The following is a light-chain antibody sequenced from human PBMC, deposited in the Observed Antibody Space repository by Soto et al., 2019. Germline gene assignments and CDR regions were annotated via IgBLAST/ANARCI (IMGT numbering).Light chain of an antibody. CDR2: DAS. Sequence: EIVLTQSPATLSLSPGVRATLSCRASQSVSSYLAWYQQKPGQAPTLLIYDASNRATGIPARFSGSGSGTDFTLTIISLEPEDFAVYYCQQRSNWPVTFGQGTKLEIK. CDR3: QQRSNWPVT. J-gene: IGKJ2*01. CDR1: QSVSSY. V-gene: IGKV3-11*01.